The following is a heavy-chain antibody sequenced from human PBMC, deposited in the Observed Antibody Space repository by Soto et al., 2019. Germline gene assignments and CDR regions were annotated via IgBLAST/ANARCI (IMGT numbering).Heavy chain of an antibody. Sequence: GGSLRLSCAASGFTFSSYAMTWVRQAPGKGLEWVSTISGTGTTTYYADSVKGRFTISRDNSKNTLYLQMNSLRTEDTAVYYCVRAVYLLDFDYWGQGTLVTVSS. J-gene: IGHJ4*02. V-gene: IGHV3-23*01. CDR3: VRAVYLLDFDY. D-gene: IGHD2-8*01. CDR1: GFTFSSYA. CDR2: ISGTGTTT.